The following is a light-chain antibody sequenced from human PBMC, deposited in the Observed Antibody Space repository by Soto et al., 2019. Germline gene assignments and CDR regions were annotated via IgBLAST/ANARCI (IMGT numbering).Light chain of an antibody. CDR2: EVE. V-gene: IGLV2-14*01. Sequence: QSALTQPASVSGSPGQSITISCTGTSSDVGGYNYVSWYQQHPGKAPKLIIYEVENRPSGVSNRFSASKSAFTASLTISGLQAEDEADYYCSSYTTSYFYVFGPGTKVTV. J-gene: IGLJ1*01. CDR3: SSYTTSYFYV. CDR1: SSDVGGYNY.